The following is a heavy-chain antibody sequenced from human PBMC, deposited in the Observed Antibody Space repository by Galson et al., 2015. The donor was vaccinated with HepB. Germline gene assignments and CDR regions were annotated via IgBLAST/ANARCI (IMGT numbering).Heavy chain of an antibody. J-gene: IGHJ4*02. D-gene: IGHD5-18*01. CDR2: FDPEDGET. Sequence: SVKVSCKVSGYTLTELSTHWVRQAPGKGLEWLGGFDPEDGETIYAQKFQGRVTMTEDTSTDTAYMELSSLRSEDTAVYYCAGGMGYSYGYGYWGQGTLGNVSA. CDR1: GYTLTELS. CDR3: AGGMGYSYGYGY. V-gene: IGHV1-24*01.